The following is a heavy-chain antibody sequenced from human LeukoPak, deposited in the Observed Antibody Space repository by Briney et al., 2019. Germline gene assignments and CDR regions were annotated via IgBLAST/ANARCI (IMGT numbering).Heavy chain of an antibody. J-gene: IGHJ4*02. D-gene: IGHD1-1*01. CDR2: IHYNGRST. Sequence: GGTLRLSCAASGFSFRPSDMNWFRQAPGEGLEGVSNIHYNGRSTSYADSVKGRFTISRDNSKSMLFLQMNSLRAEHTALYYCAQDPNWESGEGGQGTLVTVP. CDR1: GFSFRPSD. CDR3: AQDPNWESGE. V-gene: IGHV3-23*01.